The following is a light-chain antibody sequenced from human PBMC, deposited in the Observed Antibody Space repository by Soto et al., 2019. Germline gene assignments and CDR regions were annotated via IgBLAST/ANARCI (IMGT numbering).Light chain of an antibody. CDR3: QHYGRSSWT. J-gene: IGKJ1*01. Sequence: DIDLTQSPATLSLSPGERVTLSCRASQTVHSSFVAWYQQNPGQAPRLLIYGASTRATGVPDRFSGNGSGTFFTLTISSLWHEDFAWYFCQHYGRSSWTFDQGTKVEIK. CDR2: GAS. V-gene: IGKV3-20*01. CDR1: QTVHSSF.